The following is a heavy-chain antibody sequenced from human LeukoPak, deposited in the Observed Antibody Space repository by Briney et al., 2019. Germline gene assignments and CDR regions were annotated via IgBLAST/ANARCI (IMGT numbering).Heavy chain of an antibody. Sequence: SETLSLTCTVSGGSISSSSYYWGWIRQPPGKGLEWIGSIYYSGSTYYNPSLKSRVTISVDTSKNQFSLKLSSVTAADTAVYYCARDYYGSGGYVDYWGQGTLVTVSS. D-gene: IGHD3-10*01. J-gene: IGHJ4*02. CDR1: GGSISSSSYY. CDR3: ARDYYGSGGYVDY. CDR2: IYYSGST. V-gene: IGHV4-39*07.